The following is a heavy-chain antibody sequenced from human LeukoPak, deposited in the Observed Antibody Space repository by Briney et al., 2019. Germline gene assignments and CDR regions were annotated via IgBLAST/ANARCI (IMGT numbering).Heavy chain of an antibody. D-gene: IGHD6-19*01. CDR1: GFPFSSYA. J-gene: IGHJ4*02. CDR3: AKGLTSGWFYFDY. CDR2: VSAGGGST. Sequence: GGSPRLSCAASGFPFSSYAMSWVRQAPGRGLEWVSTVSAGGGSTHYADSVKGRFTISRDNSKNTLYLQMNSLRAEDTAVYYCAKGLTSGWFYFDYWGQGTLVTVSS. V-gene: IGHV3-23*01.